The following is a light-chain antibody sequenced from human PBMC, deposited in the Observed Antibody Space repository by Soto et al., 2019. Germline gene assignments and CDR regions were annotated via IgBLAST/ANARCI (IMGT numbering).Light chain of an antibody. J-gene: IGKJ3*01. V-gene: IGKV1-39*01. Sequence: IHIPEARSSPSVSGSGRVTITCRASQTIGKYLNWYQQQPGKVPILLIYDASYLQSGVPSRFSGSESGTNFTLNISGLRPEDFATYYCQQSFSTPFTFGPGTKVDIK. CDR1: QTIGKY. CDR2: DAS. CDR3: QQSFSTPFT.